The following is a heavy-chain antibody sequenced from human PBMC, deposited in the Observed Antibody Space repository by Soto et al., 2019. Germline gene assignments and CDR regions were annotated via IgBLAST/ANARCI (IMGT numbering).Heavy chain of an antibody. V-gene: IGHV4-59*12. J-gene: IGHJ5*02. CDR1: GGSIDSYY. Sequence: SETLCLTCTIFGGSIDSYYWSWIRQAPGKGLEWIGHISDRGTTTYNPSLGSRVTISVDTSRNLFSLKLSSVTVADTAVYFCARDRWTSRANWFDPWGPGTLVTVSS. CDR3: ARDRWTSRANWFDP. CDR2: ISDRGTT. D-gene: IGHD3-16*02.